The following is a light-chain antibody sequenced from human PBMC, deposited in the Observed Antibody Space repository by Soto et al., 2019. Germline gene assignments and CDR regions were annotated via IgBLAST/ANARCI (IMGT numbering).Light chain of an antibody. V-gene: IGLV2-18*02. CDR3: NSYTSSGTYV. Sequence: QSVLTQPPSVSGSPGQAVTISCTGPSSGVGSYNRVSWYQQPPGTAPKLMIYEVSNRPSGVPDRFSGSKSGNTASLTISGLQAEDEADYYCNSYTSSGTYVFGTGTKVTVL. J-gene: IGLJ1*01. CDR2: EVS. CDR1: SSGVGSYNR.